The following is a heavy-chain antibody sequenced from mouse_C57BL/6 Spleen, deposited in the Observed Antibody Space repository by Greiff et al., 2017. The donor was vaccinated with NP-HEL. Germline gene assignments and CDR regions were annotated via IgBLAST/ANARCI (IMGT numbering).Heavy chain of an antibody. D-gene: IGHD6-1*01. CDR2: ISGGGGNT. V-gene: IGHV5-9*01. Sequence: EVKLVESGGGLVKPGGSLKLSCAASGFTFSSYTMSWVRQTPEKRLEWVATISGGGGNTYYPDSVKGRFTISRDNAKNTLYLQMSSLGSEDTALYYCARRCSAENYFDYWGQGTTLTVSS. CDR1: GFTFSSYT. J-gene: IGHJ2*01. CDR3: ARRCSAENYFDY.